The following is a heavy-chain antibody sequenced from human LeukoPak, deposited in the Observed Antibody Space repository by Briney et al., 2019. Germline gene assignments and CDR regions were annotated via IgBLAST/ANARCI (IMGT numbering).Heavy chain of an antibody. CDR2: IYYRRST. J-gene: IGHJ4*02. D-gene: IGHD6-13*01. CDR1: GVSISSHY. CDR3: ARDLTGSSWNDY. Sequence: PSETLSLTCTVSGVSISSHYWSWIRQPPGKGLEWIGNIYYRRSTNYNPSLKSRVTVSVDTSKNQFSLKMGSVTAADTAVYYCARDLTGSSWNDYWGQGTLVTVSS. V-gene: IGHV4-59*11.